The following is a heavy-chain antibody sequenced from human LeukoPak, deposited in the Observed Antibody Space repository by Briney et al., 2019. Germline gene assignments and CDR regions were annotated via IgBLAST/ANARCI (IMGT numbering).Heavy chain of an antibody. CDR3: VRDTDSGGYYQDY. V-gene: IGHV3-30-3*01. CDR2: ISYDGNNK. J-gene: IGHJ4*02. D-gene: IGHD3-22*01. Sequence: GGSLRLSCAASGFSFINFAMHWVRQAPGKGLEWVAMISYDGNNKYYADSVKGRFTISRDNSKNTLYLQMNSLTAEDTALYYCVRDTDSGGYYQDYWGQGTLVTVSS. CDR1: GFSFINFA.